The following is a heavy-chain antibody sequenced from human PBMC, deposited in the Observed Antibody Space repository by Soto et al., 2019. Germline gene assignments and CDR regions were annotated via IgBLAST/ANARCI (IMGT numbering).Heavy chain of an antibody. V-gene: IGHV3-23*01. CDR1: GFTFSSYA. Sequence: EVQLLESGGGLVQPGGSLRLSCAASGFTFSSYAMSWVRQAPGKGLEWVSAISGSGGSTYYADSVKGRFTISRDNSKNTLYLQMNSLRAEDTAVYYCAKDYGVTIFGVVRYSEFDYWGQGTLVTVSS. CDR3: AKDYGVTIFGVVRYSEFDY. D-gene: IGHD3-3*01. CDR2: ISGSGGST. J-gene: IGHJ4*02.